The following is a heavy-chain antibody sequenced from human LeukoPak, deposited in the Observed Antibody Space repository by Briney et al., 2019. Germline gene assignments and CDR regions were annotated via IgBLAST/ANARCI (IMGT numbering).Heavy chain of an antibody. Sequence: SETLSLTCTVSGGSISSYYWSWIRQPPGKGLEWIGYIYYSGSTNYNPSLKSRVTISVDTSKNQFSLKLSSVTAADTAVYYCARGVHSFWSGWYNNWFDPWGQGTLVTVSS. CDR1: GGSISSYY. D-gene: IGHD3-3*01. CDR3: ARGVHSFWSGWYNNWFDP. CDR2: IYYSGST. J-gene: IGHJ5*02. V-gene: IGHV4-59*01.